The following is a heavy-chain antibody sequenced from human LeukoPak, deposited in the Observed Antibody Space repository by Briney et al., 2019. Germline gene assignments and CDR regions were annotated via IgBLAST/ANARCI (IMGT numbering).Heavy chain of an antibody. V-gene: IGHV3-74*01. CDR1: EFTFSNYW. D-gene: IGHD4-23*01. CDR3: ARDLLNEGNHLDY. Sequence: GGSLRLSCVASEFTFSNYWIHWVRQPPGKGLVWVSRIRYDGIVTNYADSVEGRFTISRDNAKNTVHLQMNSLRDDDTAVYYCARDLLNEGNHLDYWGQGTLVTVSS. CDR2: IRYDGIVT. J-gene: IGHJ4*02.